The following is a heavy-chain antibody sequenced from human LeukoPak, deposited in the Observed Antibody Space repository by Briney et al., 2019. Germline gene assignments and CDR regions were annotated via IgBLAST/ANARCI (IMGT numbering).Heavy chain of an antibody. Sequence: GVSLRLSCAASGFTFGSYAMSWVRQAPGKGLEWVSSISGSGGSTYYAHSVKGRFTFSRDNSMNTLYLQMNSLRAEDTAVYYCAKALGVNYFDYWGQGTLVTVSS. CDR3: AKALGVNYFDY. D-gene: IGHD7-27*01. V-gene: IGHV3-23*01. J-gene: IGHJ4*02. CDR1: GFTFGSYA. CDR2: ISGSGGST.